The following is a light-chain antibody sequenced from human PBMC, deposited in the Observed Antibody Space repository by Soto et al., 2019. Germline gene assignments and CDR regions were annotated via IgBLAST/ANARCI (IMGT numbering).Light chain of an antibody. CDR3: QQYGSSPIT. CDR2: DAS. Sequence: EIVLTQSPGTLSLFPGERATLSCRASQSVTSSYLAWYQQKPGQAPRFLIYDASSRATGIPDRFSGSGSGTDFTLTISRLEPGDFAVYYCQQYGSSPITFGQGTRLEIK. V-gene: IGKV3-20*01. CDR1: QSVTSSY. J-gene: IGKJ5*01.